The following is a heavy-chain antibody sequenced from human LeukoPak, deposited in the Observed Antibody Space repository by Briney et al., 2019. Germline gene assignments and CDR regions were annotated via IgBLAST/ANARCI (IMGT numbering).Heavy chain of an antibody. Sequence: ASVKVSCKASGYTFTSYDINWVRQATGQGLEWMGWMNPNSGDTGYAQKFQGRVTMTRNTSISTAYMELSSLRSEDTAVYYCARVITIFGVDLGYWGRGTLVTVSS. CDR3: ARVITIFGVDLGY. CDR2: MNPNSGDT. D-gene: IGHD3-3*01. J-gene: IGHJ4*02. CDR1: GYTFTSYD. V-gene: IGHV1-8*01.